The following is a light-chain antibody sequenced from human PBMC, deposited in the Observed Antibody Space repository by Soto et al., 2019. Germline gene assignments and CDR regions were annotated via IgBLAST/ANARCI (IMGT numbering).Light chain of an antibody. J-gene: IGLJ2*01. Sequence: QSVLTQPPSVSGAPGQRVTISCTGSSSNIGAGYDVHWYQQLPGTAPKLLIYGNSNRPSGVPDRFSGSKSGTSASLAITGVQAEDEADYYCQSYDSSHVVFGGGPKVTVL. CDR2: GNS. CDR3: QSYDSSHVV. V-gene: IGLV1-40*01. CDR1: SSNIGAGYD.